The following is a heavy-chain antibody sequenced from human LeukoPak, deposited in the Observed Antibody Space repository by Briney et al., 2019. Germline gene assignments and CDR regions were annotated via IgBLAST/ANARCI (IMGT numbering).Heavy chain of an antibody. Sequence: AGTLRLSCTASGFTFSTYSMNWIRQPPGKGLEWISSINNSSSYIYYADSVKGRFTISRDNDKNSLYLQMNSLRAEDTAVYYCARKGVYCSSTSCQIPYGMDVWGQGTTVTVSS. J-gene: IGHJ6*02. D-gene: IGHD2-2*01. V-gene: IGHV3-21*01. CDR2: INNSSSYI. CDR1: GFTFSTYS. CDR3: ARKGVYCSSTSCQIPYGMDV.